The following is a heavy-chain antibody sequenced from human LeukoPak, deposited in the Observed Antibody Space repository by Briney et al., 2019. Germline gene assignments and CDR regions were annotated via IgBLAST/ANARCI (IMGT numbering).Heavy chain of an antibody. J-gene: IGHJ2*01. D-gene: IGHD1-26*01. V-gene: IGHV3-30*03. CDR3: ARVGLGEWYFDL. Sequence: GGSLRLSCAGSGFIFRNYGMHWVRQAPGQGLEWVAVISDGGTHLYYADSVKGRFTISRDNSESTMYLQMNSLRVEDTAVYYCARVGLGEWYFDLWGRGTLVTVSS. CDR2: ISDGGTHL. CDR1: GFIFRNYG.